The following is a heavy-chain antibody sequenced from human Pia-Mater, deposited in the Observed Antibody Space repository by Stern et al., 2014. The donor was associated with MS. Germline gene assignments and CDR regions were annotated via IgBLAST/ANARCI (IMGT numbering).Heavy chain of an antibody. CDR3: ARDGRHTDNYGLDV. D-gene: IGHD3-9*01. Sequence: QVQLEESGAEVKKPGASVTVSCKASGGTFNDYAINWLRQAPGQGLEWMGGISPIFGTANYAQKFQGRVTITADESTRTSSMQLSSLRYDDTAVYYCARDGRHTDNYGLDVWGQGTTVTVSS. CDR2: ISPIFGTA. CDR1: GGTFNDYA. J-gene: IGHJ6*02. V-gene: IGHV1-69*01.